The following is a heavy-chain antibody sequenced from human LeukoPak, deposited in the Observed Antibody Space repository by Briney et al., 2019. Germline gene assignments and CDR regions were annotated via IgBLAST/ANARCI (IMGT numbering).Heavy chain of an antibody. CDR1: GFTFTSSA. D-gene: IGHD6-13*01. Sequence: GTSVKASCKASGFTFTSSAVQWVRQARGQRLEWIGWIVVGSGNTNYAQKFQERVTITRDMSTSTAYMELSSLRSEDTAVYYCAAGYSSSWYVGNYFDYWGQGTLVTVSS. CDR2: IVVGSGNT. J-gene: IGHJ4*02. CDR3: AAGYSSSWYVGNYFDY. V-gene: IGHV1-58*01.